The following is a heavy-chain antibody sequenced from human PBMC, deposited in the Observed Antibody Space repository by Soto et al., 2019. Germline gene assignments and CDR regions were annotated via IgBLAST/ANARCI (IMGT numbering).Heavy chain of an antibody. D-gene: IGHD6-19*01. CDR3: ARHVAGTRWFDP. Sequence: EVQLLESGGGLVQPGGSLRLSFAASGFTFSSYAMSWVRQAPGKGLEWVSAISGSGGSTYYADSVKGRFTISRDNSKNTLYLQMSSLRAEDTAVYYCARHVAGTRWFDPWGQGTLVTVSS. J-gene: IGHJ5*02. CDR1: GFTFSSYA. CDR2: ISGSGGST. V-gene: IGHV3-23*01.